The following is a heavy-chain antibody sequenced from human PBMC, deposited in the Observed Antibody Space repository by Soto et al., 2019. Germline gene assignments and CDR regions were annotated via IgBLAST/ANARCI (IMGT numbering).Heavy chain of an antibody. CDR1: GGFVSSGSYY. V-gene: IGHV4-34*01. CDR2: MSHSGGT. D-gene: IGHD1-1*01. CDR3: ARVERGTATTVVDAFDI. J-gene: IGHJ3*02. Sequence: QVQLQQWGAGLLNPSETLSLTCAVYGGFVSSGSYYWSWIRQPPGKGLEWIGEMSHSGGTHFNTSLKSRVTISVDTSKNQFSLKMSSVTAADTALYYCARVERGTATTVVDAFDIWGPWTMVTVSS.